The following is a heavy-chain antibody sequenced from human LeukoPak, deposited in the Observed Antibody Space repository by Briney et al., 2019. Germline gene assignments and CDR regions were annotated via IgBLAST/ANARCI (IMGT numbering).Heavy chain of an antibody. D-gene: IGHD6-13*01. CDR1: GFTFSSYA. Sequence: QPGGSLRLSCAASGFTFSSYAMMWVRQAPGKGLEWVSTVSGSAGGTYYADSVKGRFTISRDNSKNTLYLLMNSLRAEDTAVYYCAKGAAAGLVDWFDPWGQGTLVAVSS. CDR2: VSGSAGGT. J-gene: IGHJ5*02. CDR3: AKGAAAGLVDWFDP. V-gene: IGHV3-23*01.